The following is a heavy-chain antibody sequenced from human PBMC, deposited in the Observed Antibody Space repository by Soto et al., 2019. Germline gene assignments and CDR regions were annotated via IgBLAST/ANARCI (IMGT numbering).Heavy chain of an antibody. D-gene: IGHD6-13*01. J-gene: IGHJ4*02. CDR1: GFTFSSYA. CDR2: ISGSGGST. V-gene: IGHV3-23*01. Sequence: EVQLLESGGGLVQPGGSLRLSCAASGFTFSSYAMSWVRQAPGKGLEWVSAISGSGGSTYYADSVKGRFTISRDNSKNTLYLQMNSLRAEDTAVYYCAKDRPEGIAAAGEFDYWGQGTLVTVSS. CDR3: AKDRPEGIAAAGEFDY.